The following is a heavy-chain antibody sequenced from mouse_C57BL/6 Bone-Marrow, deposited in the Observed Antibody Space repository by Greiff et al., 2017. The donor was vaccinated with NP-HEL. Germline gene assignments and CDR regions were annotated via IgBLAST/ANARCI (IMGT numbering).Heavy chain of an antibody. CDR2: IYPRSGNT. V-gene: IGHV1-81*01. CDR3: AREYYYGQESGAMDY. D-gene: IGHD1-1*01. J-gene: IGHJ4*01. CDR1: GYTFTSYG. Sequence: QVQLQQSGAELARPGASVKLSCKASGYTFTSYGISWVKQRTGQGLEWIGEIYPRSGNTYYNEKFKGKATLTADKSSSTAYMELRSLTSEDSAVYFCAREYYYGQESGAMDYWGQGTSVTVSS.